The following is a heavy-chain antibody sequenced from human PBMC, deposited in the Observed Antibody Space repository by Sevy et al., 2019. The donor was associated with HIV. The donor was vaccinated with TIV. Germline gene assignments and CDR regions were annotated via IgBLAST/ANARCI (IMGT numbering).Heavy chain of an antibody. Sequence: GGSLRLSCAASGFTFSDYYMSWVRQAPGKGLEWVSYISSSGSTIYYADSVKGRFTISRDNAKNSLYLQMNSLRAEDTAVYYCARVPTYYDFWSGYYTGWFDPWGQGTLVTVSS. V-gene: IGHV3-11*01. J-gene: IGHJ5*02. CDR1: GFTFSDYY. CDR2: ISSSGSTI. CDR3: ARVPTYYDFWSGYYTGWFDP. D-gene: IGHD3-3*01.